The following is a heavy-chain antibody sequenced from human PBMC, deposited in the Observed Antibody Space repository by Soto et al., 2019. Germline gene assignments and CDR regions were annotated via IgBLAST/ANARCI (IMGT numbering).Heavy chain of an antibody. Sequence: SVKVSCKASGGTFSSYAISWVRQAPGQGLEWMGGIIPIFGTANYAQKFRGRVTITADESTSTAYMELSSLRSEDTAVYYCARGFRAGYCSSTSCEDRTHYFDYWGQGTLVTVSS. D-gene: IGHD2-2*01. CDR1: GGTFSSYA. CDR2: IIPIFGTA. J-gene: IGHJ4*02. CDR3: ARGFRAGYCSSTSCEDRTHYFDY. V-gene: IGHV1-69*13.